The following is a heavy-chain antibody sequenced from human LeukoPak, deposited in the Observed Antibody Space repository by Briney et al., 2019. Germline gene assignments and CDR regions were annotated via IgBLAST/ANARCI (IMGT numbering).Heavy chain of an antibody. J-gene: IGHJ3*02. CDR3: AKGLRAQADDAFDI. V-gene: IGHV3-23*01. D-gene: IGHD3-16*01. CDR2: ISCSGGST. Sequence: XVRQXXXKGXXXVXSISCSGGSTYYADSVKGWFTISRDNSKNTLYLQMNSLRAEDTAVYYCAKGLRAQADDAFDIWGQGTMVTVSS.